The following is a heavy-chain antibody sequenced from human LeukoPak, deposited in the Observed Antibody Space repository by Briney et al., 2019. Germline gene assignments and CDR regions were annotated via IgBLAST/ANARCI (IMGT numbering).Heavy chain of an antibody. J-gene: IGHJ4*02. CDR2: ITSRGEST. D-gene: IGHD3-22*01. Sequence: GGSLRLSCAASGFTFSIYAMSWVRQAPGKGLEWVSSITSRGESTWYVDSVKGRFTITRDNSENTLYLQMHSLRAEDTAVYYCARDRPNYYGSDGHYYRRDGDYWGRGTLVSVSS. CDR3: ARDRPNYYGSDGHYYRRDGDY. CDR1: GFTFSIYA. V-gene: IGHV3-23*01.